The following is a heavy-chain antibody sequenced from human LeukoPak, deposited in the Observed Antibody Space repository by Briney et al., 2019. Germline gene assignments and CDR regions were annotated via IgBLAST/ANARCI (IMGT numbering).Heavy chain of an antibody. CDR2: IIPIFGTA. CDR1: GGTFSSYA. CDR3: ARGLNCTNGVCYNDY. V-gene: IGHV1-69*01. J-gene: IGHJ4*02. Sequence: ASVKVSCKASGGTFSSYAISWVRQAPGQGLEWTGGIIPIFGTANYAQKFQGRVTITADESTSTTYMELRSLRSEDTAVYYCARGLNCTNGVCYNDYWGQETLVTVSS. D-gene: IGHD2-8*01.